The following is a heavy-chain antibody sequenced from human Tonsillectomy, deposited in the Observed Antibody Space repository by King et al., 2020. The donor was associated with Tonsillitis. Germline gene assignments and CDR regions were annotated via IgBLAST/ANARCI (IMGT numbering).Heavy chain of an antibody. Sequence: VQLVESGGVVVQPGGSLRLSCAASGFTFDYYTMHWVRQAPGKGLEWVSLISWDGGSTYYADPVKGRFTISRDNSKNSLHLQINSLRTEDTALYYFAKGGGILEWLYYFDYWGQGALVTVSS. CDR1: GFTFDYYT. D-gene: IGHD3-3*01. J-gene: IGHJ4*02. CDR3: AKGGGILEWLYYFDY. CDR2: ISWDGGST. V-gene: IGHV3-43*01.